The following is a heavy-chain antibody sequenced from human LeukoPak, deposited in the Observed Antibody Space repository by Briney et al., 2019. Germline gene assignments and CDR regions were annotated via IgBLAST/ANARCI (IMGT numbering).Heavy chain of an antibody. V-gene: IGHV4-39*01. D-gene: IGHD2-8*01. CDR2: IYYSGST. CDR1: GGSISSSSYY. CDR3: ASTMLGYCTNGVCPGGWFDP. J-gene: IGHJ5*02. Sequence: SETLSLTCTVSGGSISSSSYYWGWIRQPPGKGLEWIGSIYYSGSTYYNPSLKSRVTISVDTSKNQFSLKLSSVTAADTAVYYCASTMLGYCTNGVCPGGWFDPWGQGTLVTVSS.